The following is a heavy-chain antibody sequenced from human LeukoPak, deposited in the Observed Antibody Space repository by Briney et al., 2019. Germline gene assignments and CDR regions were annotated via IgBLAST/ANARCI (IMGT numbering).Heavy chain of an antibody. Sequence: PGGSRRLSCAASGFTFDDYAMQWVRQAPGKWLEWVSLIIGEGGSTYYADSVKGRFTISRDNSKNSLYLQMNSLRTEDTALYYCAKDMSGNYYGSGNYYNWFDPWGQGTLVTVSS. CDR2: IIGEGGST. J-gene: IGHJ5*02. CDR3: AKDMSGNYYGSGNYYNWFDP. D-gene: IGHD3-10*01. CDR1: GFTFDDYA. V-gene: IGHV3-43*02.